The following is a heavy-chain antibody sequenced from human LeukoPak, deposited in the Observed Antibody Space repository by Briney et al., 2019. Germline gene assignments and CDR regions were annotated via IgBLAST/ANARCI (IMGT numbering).Heavy chain of an antibody. CDR3: ARPKSPYYYDSSGYLY. D-gene: IGHD3-22*01. Sequence: PSETLSLTCAVYGGSFSGYYWSWIRQPPGKGLEWIGEINHSGSTNYNPSLKSRVTISVDTSKNQFSLKLSSVTAADTAVYYCARPKSPYYYDSSGYLYWGQGTLVTVSS. J-gene: IGHJ4*02. CDR1: GGSFSGYY. V-gene: IGHV4-34*01. CDR2: INHSGST.